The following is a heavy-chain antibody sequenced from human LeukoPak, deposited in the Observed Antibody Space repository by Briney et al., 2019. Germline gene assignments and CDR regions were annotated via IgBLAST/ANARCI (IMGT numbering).Heavy chain of an antibody. J-gene: IGHJ4*02. D-gene: IGHD5-24*01. Sequence: GGSLRLSCAASGFTFSSYAMHWVRQAPGKGLEYVSAISRNGGSTYYANSVKGRFTISRDNSKNTLYLQMNSLRAEDTAVFYCARGLATIPFDYWGQGILVTVST. CDR2: ISRNGGST. V-gene: IGHV3-64*01. CDR3: ARGLATIPFDY. CDR1: GFTFSSYA.